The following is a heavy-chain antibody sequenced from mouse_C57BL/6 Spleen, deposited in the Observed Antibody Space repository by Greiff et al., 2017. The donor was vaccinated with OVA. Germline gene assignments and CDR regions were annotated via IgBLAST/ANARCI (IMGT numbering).Heavy chain of an antibody. V-gene: IGHV1-69*01. CDR1: GYTFTSYW. Sequence: QVQLQQPGAELVMPGASVTLSCKASGYTFTSYWMPWVQQRPGQGLEWIGELDPSDSYTNYNQKFKGKSTLTVDQSSSTAYMQLSSLTSEDSAVYYCARRDSNYLDYWGQGTTLTVSA. CDR2: LDPSDSYT. CDR3: ARRDSNYLDY. J-gene: IGHJ2*01. D-gene: IGHD2-5*01.